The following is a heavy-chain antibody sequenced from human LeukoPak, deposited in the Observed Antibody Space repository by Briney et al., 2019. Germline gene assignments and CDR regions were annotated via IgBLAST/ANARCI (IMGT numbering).Heavy chain of an antibody. Sequence: GASVKVSCKASGYTFTSYDINWVRQATGQGLEWMGWMNPNSGNKGYAQKFQGRVTITRNTSITSAYMELSSLRSEDTAVYYCARLHSSSWYLYYFGYWGQGTLVTVSS. D-gene: IGHD6-13*01. V-gene: IGHV1-8*03. CDR1: GYTFTSYD. J-gene: IGHJ4*02. CDR3: ARLHSSSWYLYYFGY. CDR2: MNPNSGNK.